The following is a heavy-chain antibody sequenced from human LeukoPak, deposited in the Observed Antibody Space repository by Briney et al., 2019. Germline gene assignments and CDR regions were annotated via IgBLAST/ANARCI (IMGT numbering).Heavy chain of an antibody. V-gene: IGHV3-53*01. CDR1: GFTFSSNY. J-gene: IGHJ6*02. D-gene: IGHD3-9*01. CDR3: ARDNTYYDILTGQNYYYGMDV. CDR2: IYSGGST. Sequence: GGSLRLSYAASGFTFSSNYMSWVRQAPGKGLEWVSVIYSGGSTYYADSVKGRFTISRDNSKNTLYLQMNSLRAEDTAVYYCARDNTYYDILTGQNYYYGMDVWGQGTTVTVSS.